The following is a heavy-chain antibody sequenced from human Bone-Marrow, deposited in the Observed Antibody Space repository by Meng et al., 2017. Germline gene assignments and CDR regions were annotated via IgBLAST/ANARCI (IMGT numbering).Heavy chain of an antibody. D-gene: IGHD4-17*01. J-gene: IGHJ6*02. CDR3: ATRGVDYGDYYYYGMDV. Sequence: GGSLRLSCAASGFTFSSYAMHWVRQAPGKGLEGVAVIGYDGSNKDYADSVKGRFTISRDNSKNTLYLQMNSLRAEDTAVYYCATRGVDYGDYYYYGMDVWGQGTTVTVSS. CDR2: IGYDGSNK. CDR1: GFTFSSYA. V-gene: IGHV3-33*08.